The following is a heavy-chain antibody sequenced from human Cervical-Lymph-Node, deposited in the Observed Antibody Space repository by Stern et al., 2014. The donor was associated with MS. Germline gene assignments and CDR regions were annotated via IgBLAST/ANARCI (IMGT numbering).Heavy chain of an antibody. V-gene: IGHV4-31*03. CDR1: GGSIFSGGYY. CDR3: ARVLGSTYYYDSSGYLDAFDI. Sequence: QVQLQESGPGLVKPSQTLSLTCTVSGGSIFSGGYYWSWIRQHPGKGLAWIGYIYYIGSHYYNPSLKSRVTISVDTSKTQFSLKLSSVTAADTAVYYCARVLGSTYYYDSSGYLDAFDIWGQGTMVTVSS. CDR2: IYYIGSH. D-gene: IGHD3-22*01. J-gene: IGHJ3*02.